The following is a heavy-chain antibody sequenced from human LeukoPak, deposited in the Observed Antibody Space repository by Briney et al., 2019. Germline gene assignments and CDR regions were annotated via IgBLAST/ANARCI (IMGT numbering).Heavy chain of an antibody. CDR1: GASISHDYHI. CDR2: IFDSGST. Sequence: PSETLSLTCTVSGASISHDYHIWSWHRQPQERGREFIGYIFDSGSTYYNASLRSRVTISIDTSKSQFSLSLSSVTAADTAVYYCARLEGPGAGPDYWGQGALVTVSS. D-gene: IGHD4/OR15-4a*01. V-gene: IGHV4-30-4*08. CDR3: ARLEGPGAGPDY. J-gene: IGHJ4*02.